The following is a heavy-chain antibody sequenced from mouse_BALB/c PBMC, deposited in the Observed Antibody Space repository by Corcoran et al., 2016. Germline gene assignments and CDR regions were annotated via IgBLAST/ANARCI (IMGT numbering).Heavy chain of an antibody. J-gene: IGHJ2*01. CDR2: IYHSGST. V-gene: IGHV3-1*01. D-gene: IGHD1-1*01. Sequence: VQLQESGPGLVKPLGPLSLTCDVSGYSISSGYYWGWIRQPPGKGLEWIGSIYHSGSTYYNPSLKTRVTISVDTSTNQFSLKLSSVTAADTVVYYCARRRGYCSGNSCYFDYWGQGTLVTVSS. CDR3: ARRRGYCSGNSCYFDY. CDR1: GYSISSGYY.